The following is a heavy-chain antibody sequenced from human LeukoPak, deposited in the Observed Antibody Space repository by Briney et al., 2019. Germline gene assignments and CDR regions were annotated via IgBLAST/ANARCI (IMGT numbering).Heavy chain of an antibody. CDR1: GGSISSYY. D-gene: IGHD6-13*01. CDR3: ARVFSSWYNSFDY. CDR2: IYYSGST. Sequence: KTSETLSLTCTVSGGSISSYYWSWIRQPPGKGLEWIGYIYYSGSTNYNPSLKSRVTISVDTSKNQFSLKLSSVTAADTAVYYCARVFSSWYNSFDYWGQGTLVTVSS. J-gene: IGHJ4*02. V-gene: IGHV4-59*01.